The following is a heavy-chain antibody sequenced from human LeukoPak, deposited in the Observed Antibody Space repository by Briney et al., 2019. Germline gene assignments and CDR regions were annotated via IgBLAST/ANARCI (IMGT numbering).Heavy chain of an antibody. V-gene: IGHV4-38-2*02. CDR3: ARDLSDSWNYTDGWFDP. CDR1: GYSISSGYY. Sequence: SETLSLTCTVSGYSISSGYYWGWIRQPPGKGLEWIGSIYYSGSTYYNPSLKSRVTISVDTSKNQFSLKLSSVTAADTAVYYCARDLSDSWNYTDGWFDPWGQGTLVTVSS. J-gene: IGHJ5*02. CDR2: IYYSGST. D-gene: IGHD1-7*01.